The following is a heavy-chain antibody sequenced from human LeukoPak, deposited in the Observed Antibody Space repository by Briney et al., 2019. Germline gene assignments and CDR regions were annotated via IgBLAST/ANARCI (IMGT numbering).Heavy chain of an antibody. CDR3: ASYPRYSSSPPFDY. V-gene: IGHV1-2*02. CDR1: GYTFTGYY. CDR2: INPNTGGT. D-gene: IGHD6-6*01. J-gene: IGHJ4*02. Sequence: ASVKVSCKASGYTFTGYYMHWVRQAPGQGFEWMGWINPNTGGTNYAQNFQGRVTMTRDTSISTAYMELSGLRSDGTAVYYCASYPRYSSSPPFDYWGQGTLVTVSS.